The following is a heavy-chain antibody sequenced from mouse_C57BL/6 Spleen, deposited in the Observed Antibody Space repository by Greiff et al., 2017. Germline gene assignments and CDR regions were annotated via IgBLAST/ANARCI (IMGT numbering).Heavy chain of an antibody. CDR3: ARDYYGSRYFDV. CDR1: GYAFSSSG. V-gene: IGHV1-82*01. CDR2: IYPGAGDT. Sequence: QVQLQQSGPELVKPGASVKISCKASGYAFSSSGMNWVQQRPGKGLEWIGRIYPGAGDTNYNGQFKGKATLTADKSSSSADMHLSSLTSEDSAVYFCARDYYGSRYFDVWGTGTTVTVSS. J-gene: IGHJ1*03. D-gene: IGHD1-1*01.